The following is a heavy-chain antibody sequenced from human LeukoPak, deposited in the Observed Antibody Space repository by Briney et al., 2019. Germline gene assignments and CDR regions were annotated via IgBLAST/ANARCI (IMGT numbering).Heavy chain of an antibody. V-gene: IGHV4-39*01. D-gene: IGHD1-26*01. J-gene: IGHJ4*02. CDR3: ARQSGGTYQDFDY. Sequence: SETLSLTCTVSGGSISTSAYYWGWIRQPPGKGLVWIGSFYSSGTTYYNPSLKSRLTISVDTAKNQFSLNLSSVIAADTAVYYCARQSGGTYQDFDYWGRGILVTVSS. CDR1: GGSISTSAYY. CDR2: FYSSGTT.